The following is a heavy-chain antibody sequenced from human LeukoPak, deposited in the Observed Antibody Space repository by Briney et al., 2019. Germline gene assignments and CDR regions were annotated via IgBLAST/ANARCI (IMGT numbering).Heavy chain of an antibody. CDR1: GFTFSSYS. CDR3: TVVGPTALFDY. V-gene: IGHV3-15*01. Sequence: PGGSLRLSCAASGFTFSSYSMNWVRQAPGKGLEWVGRIKSKNDGGTLDYAAPVKGRFTISRDDSKKTLYLQMNSLKTEDTAVYYCTVVGPTALFDYWGQGTLVTVSS. CDR2: IKSKNDGGTL. J-gene: IGHJ4*02. D-gene: IGHD1-26*01.